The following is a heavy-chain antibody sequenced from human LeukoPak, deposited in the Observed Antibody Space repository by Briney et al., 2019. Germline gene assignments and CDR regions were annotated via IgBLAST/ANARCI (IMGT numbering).Heavy chain of an antibody. D-gene: IGHD3-10*01. CDR3: ARGKVVTMVRGVIITYFDY. Sequence: ASVTVSCKASGYSFTRYFIHWVRQAPGQGLEWMGITIPSDGSTSYAQKFQGSVTMTRDTSTSTVYMELSSLRSEDTAVYYCARGKVVTMVRGVIITYFDYWGQGTLVTVSS. V-gene: IGHV1-46*01. CDR1: GYSFTRYF. J-gene: IGHJ4*02. CDR2: TIPSDGST.